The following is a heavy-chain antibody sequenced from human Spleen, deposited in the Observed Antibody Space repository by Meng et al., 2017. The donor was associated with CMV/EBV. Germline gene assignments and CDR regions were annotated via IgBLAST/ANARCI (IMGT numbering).Heavy chain of an antibody. CDR2: ISGSGGST. V-gene: IGHV3-23*01. CDR3: AKYMALYYYGSGSYESSGMDV. Sequence: GGSLRLSCAASGFSFSNYAMSWVRQAPGKGLEWVSVISGSGGSTYYADSVKGRFTISRDNSKNTLYLQMNSLRAEDTAVYYCAKYMALYYYGSGSYESSGMDVWGQGTTVTVSS. J-gene: IGHJ6*02. D-gene: IGHD3-10*01. CDR1: GFSFSNYA.